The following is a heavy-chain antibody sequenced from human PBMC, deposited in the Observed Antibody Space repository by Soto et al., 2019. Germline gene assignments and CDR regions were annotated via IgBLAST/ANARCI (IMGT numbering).Heavy chain of an antibody. Sequence: GGSLRLSCAASGFTFDDYAMHWVRQAPGKGLEWVSGISWNSGSIGYADSVKGRFTISRDNAKNSLYLQMNSLRAEDTALYYCAKDIGYSSSTLDYWGQGTLVTVSS. D-gene: IGHD6-6*01. J-gene: IGHJ4*02. CDR1: GFTFDDYA. V-gene: IGHV3-9*01. CDR3: AKDIGYSSSTLDY. CDR2: ISWNSGSI.